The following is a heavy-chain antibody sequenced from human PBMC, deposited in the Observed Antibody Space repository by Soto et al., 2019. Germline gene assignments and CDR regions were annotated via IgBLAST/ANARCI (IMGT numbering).Heavy chain of an antibody. CDR3: ASQRSGSLTFDY. CDR2: VYHSGST. CDR1: GGSISSSHW. V-gene: IGHV4-4*02. Sequence: PSETLSLTCAVSGGSISSSHWWSWVRQPPGKGLEWIGEVYHSGSTNYNPSLKSRVTISVDTSKNQLSLKLSSVTAADTAVYYCASQRSGSLTFDYWGQGTLVTVSS. J-gene: IGHJ4*02. D-gene: IGHD1-26*01.